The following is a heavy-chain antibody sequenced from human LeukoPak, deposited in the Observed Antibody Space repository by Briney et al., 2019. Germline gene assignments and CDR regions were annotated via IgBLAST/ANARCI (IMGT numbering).Heavy chain of an antibody. CDR3: VRGSSSTWFDTGSLDR. J-gene: IGHJ5*02. Sequence: SETLSLTCTVSGGSISSGGYYWSWIRQPPGKGLEWIGYIYYNGGTNYNPSLKSRVTISVDTSKNQFSLKLSSVTAADTAVYYCVRGSSSTWFDTGSLDRWGQGTLVTVSS. CDR2: IYYNGGT. V-gene: IGHV4-61*08. D-gene: IGHD6-13*01. CDR1: GGSISSGGYY.